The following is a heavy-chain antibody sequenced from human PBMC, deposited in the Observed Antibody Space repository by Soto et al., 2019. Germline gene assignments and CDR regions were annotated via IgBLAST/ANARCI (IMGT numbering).Heavy chain of an antibody. D-gene: IGHD6-13*01. Sequence: GGSLRLSCAASGFTFSSYSMNWVRQAPGKGLEWVSSISSSSSYIYYADSVKGRFTISRDNAKNSLYLQMNSLRAEDTAVYYCASDRGEAAAGTFDYGGQGTLVTVSS. J-gene: IGHJ4*02. V-gene: IGHV3-21*01. CDR3: ASDRGEAAAGTFDY. CDR1: GFTFSSYS. CDR2: ISSSSSYI.